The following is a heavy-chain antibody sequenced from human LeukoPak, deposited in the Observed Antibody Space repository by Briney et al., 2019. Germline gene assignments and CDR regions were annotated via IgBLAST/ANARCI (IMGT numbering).Heavy chain of an antibody. CDR3: AKESLRVVPSATFDY. V-gene: IGHV3-66*01. Sequence: GRSLRLSCAASGFTVSSNYMSWVRQAPGKGLEWVSVIYSGGSTYYADSVKGRFTISRDNSKNTLYLQMHSLRAEDTAVYYCAKESLRVVPSATFDYWGQGTLVTVSS. J-gene: IGHJ4*02. CDR1: GFTVSSNY. CDR2: IYSGGST. D-gene: IGHD2-2*01.